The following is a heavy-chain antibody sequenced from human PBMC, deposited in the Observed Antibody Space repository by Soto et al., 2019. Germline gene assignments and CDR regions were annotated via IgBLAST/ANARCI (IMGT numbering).Heavy chain of an antibody. CDR3: ARGYYGSGSYYNS. D-gene: IGHD3-10*01. CDR2: ISYDGSNK. V-gene: IGHV3-30-3*01. CDR1: GFTFSSYT. Sequence: QVQLVESGGGVVQPGRSLRLSCAASGFTFSSYTMHWVRQAPGKGLEWVAVISYDGSNKYYADSVKGRFTISRDNSKNTLYLQMNSLRAEDTAVYYCARGYYGSGSYYNSWGQGTLVTVFS. J-gene: IGHJ4*02.